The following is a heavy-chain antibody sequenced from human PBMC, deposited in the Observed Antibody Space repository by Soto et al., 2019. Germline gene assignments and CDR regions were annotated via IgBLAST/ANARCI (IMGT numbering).Heavy chain of an antibody. CDR1: GFTFSTSW. D-gene: IGHD6-13*01. Sequence: EMQLVESGGGLVQPGGSLRLSCAASGFTFSTSWMNWVRQAPGKGLEWVANINQDGSEKYYVDSVKGRFTISRDNADNSLYLQMNSLRAEDTAVYYCARDHLSSSWYFDYWGQGTLVTVSS. CDR3: ARDHLSSSWYFDY. V-gene: IGHV3-7*01. CDR2: INQDGSEK. J-gene: IGHJ4*02.